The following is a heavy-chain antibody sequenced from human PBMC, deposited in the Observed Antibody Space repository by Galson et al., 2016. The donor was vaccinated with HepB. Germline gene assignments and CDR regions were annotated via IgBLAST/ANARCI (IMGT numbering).Heavy chain of an antibody. CDR3: ARVGGSYQAGLDH. CDR1: GGTFRTYT. CDR2: IVPIFATA. J-gene: IGHJ4*02. V-gene: IGHV1-69*13. Sequence: SVKVSCKASGGTFRTYTISWVRRAPGQGLEWMGNIVPIFATASYAQKFQGRVTITADDSTTTAYMELSSLRSDDTAVYYCARVGGSYQAGLDHWGQGTLVPVSS. D-gene: IGHD1-26*01.